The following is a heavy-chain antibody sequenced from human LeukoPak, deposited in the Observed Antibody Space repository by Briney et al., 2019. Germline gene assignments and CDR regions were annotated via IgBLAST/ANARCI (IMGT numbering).Heavy chain of an antibody. J-gene: IGHJ4*02. CDR3: ARARLLLRFSFDY. Sequence: PSETLSLTCAVYGGSFSGYYWSWIRQPPGRGLEWIGEINHSGSTNYDPSLKSRVTISVDTSKNQFSLKLSSVTAADTAVYYCARARLLLRFSFDYWGQGTLVTVSS. CDR2: INHSGST. D-gene: IGHD3-22*01. V-gene: IGHV4-34*01. CDR1: GGSFSGYY.